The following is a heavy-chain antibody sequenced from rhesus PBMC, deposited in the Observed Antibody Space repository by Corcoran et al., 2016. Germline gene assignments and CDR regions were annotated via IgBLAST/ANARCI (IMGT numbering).Heavy chain of an antibody. Sequence: VQLVHSGAVVQTPGASVHISCQTSGYTFTHFTLHWVRQARGQGRAWMGWIDPSNGNTGYAQRFESRVTMTRDTSTSTAYMELSSLRTEDTAVDYCAGGIAATGGWGQGVLVTVSS. V-gene: IGHV1-200*01. CDR1: GYTFTHFT. CDR3: AGGIAATGG. CDR2: IDPSNGNT. J-gene: IGHJ4*01. D-gene: IGHD6-31*01.